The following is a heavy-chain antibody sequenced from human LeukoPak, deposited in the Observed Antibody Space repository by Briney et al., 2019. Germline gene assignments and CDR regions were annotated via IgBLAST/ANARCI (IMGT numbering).Heavy chain of an antibody. D-gene: IGHD3-10*01. V-gene: IGHV4-4*02. CDR2: IYHSGST. CDR1: GGSISSSNW. Sequence: KPSETESLTCAVSGGSISSSNWWSWVRQPPGKGLEWIGEIYHSGSTNYNPSLKSRVTISVDKSKNQFSLKLGSVTAADTAVYYCARDSYYYGSGSQNSWGQGTLVIVSS. CDR3: ARDSYYYGSGSQNS. J-gene: IGHJ4*02.